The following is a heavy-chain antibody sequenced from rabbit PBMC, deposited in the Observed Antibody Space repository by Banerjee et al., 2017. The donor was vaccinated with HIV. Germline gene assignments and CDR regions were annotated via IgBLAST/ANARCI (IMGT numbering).Heavy chain of an antibody. CDR3: VRVVAGVYFNL. D-gene: IGHD4-1*01. J-gene: IGHJ4*01. V-gene: IGHV1S7*01. CDR1: GFDFSTYY. Sequence: QSLEESGGGLVQPGGSLKLSCKASGFDFSTYYMNWVRQAPGKGLEWIGYIDPVFDRKTYADWVNGRFTISSHNAQNTLYLQLNSLTAADTATYFCVRVVAGVYFNLWGPGTLVTVS. CDR2: IDPVFDRK.